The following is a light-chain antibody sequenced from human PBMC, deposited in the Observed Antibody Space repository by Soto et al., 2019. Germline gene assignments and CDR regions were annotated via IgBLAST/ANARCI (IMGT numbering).Light chain of an antibody. V-gene: IGKV3-20*01. CDR1: QSFSSSY. J-gene: IGKJ1*01. Sequence: EIVLTQSPGALSLSPGERATLSCRASQSFSSSYLAWYQQKPGQAPRLLIYGASSRATGIPDRFRGSGSGTDFTLTITSLEPEDSAVYYCQQYARSSWTFGQGTKLEIK. CDR3: QQYARSSWT. CDR2: GAS.